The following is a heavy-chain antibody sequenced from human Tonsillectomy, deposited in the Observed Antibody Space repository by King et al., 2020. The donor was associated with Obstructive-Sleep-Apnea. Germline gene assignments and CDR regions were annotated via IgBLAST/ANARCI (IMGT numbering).Heavy chain of an antibody. V-gene: IGHV3-30*04. D-gene: IGHD6-13*01. J-gene: IGHJ4*02. Sequence: VQLVQSGGGVVQPGRSLRLSCAASGFTFSSYAMHWVRQAPGKGLEWVAVISFDGSNKYYADSVKGRFTISRDNSKNTLYLQMNSLRAEDTAVYYCARLGIAAACTWLYYFDYWGQGTLVTVSS. CDR2: ISFDGSNK. CDR1: GFTFSSYA. CDR3: ARLGIAAACTWLYYFDY.